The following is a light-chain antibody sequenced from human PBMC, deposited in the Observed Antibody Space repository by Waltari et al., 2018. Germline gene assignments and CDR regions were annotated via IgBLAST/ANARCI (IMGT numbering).Light chain of an antibody. CDR3: CSYAGSYTWV. V-gene: IGLV2-11*01. CDR2: DVT. CDR1: SSDFGGYNS. Sequence: QSALTQPRSVSGSPGQSVTVSCPGTSSDFGGYNSVSWYQQHPGKAPKLMIYDVTKRPSGVPDRFSGSKSGNTASLTISGLQTEDEADYYCCSYAGSYTWVFGGGTKLTVL. J-gene: IGLJ3*02.